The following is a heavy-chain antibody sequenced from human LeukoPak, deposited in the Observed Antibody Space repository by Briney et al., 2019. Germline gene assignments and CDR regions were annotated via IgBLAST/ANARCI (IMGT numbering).Heavy chain of an antibody. V-gene: IGHV4-61*02. D-gene: IGHD1-26*01. CDR2: ISTSGST. Sequence: SETLSLTCTVSDASITSGTDYWSWIRQPAGKTLEWIVRISTSGSTNYNPSLKSRVPISVDTSRNQFSLKLDSVTATDTAVYFCSISGLQFDYWSPGTLVTVPS. J-gene: IGHJ4*02. CDR3: SISGLQFDY. CDR1: DASITSGTDY.